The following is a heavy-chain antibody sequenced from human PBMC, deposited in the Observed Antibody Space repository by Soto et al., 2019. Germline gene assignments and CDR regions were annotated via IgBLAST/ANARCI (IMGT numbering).Heavy chain of an antibody. CDR1: GGSISSGGYY. J-gene: IGHJ6*02. V-gene: IGHV4-31*03. CDR3: ARDHANYDILTGYKYGTRYYYYGMDV. Sequence: QVQLQESGPGLVKPSQTLSLTCTVSGGSISSGGYYWSWIRQHPGKGLEWIGYIYYSGSTYYNPSLKSRVTISVDTSKNQFSLKLSSVTAADTAVYYCARDHANYDILTGYKYGTRYYYYGMDVWGQGTTVTVSS. D-gene: IGHD3-9*01. CDR2: IYYSGST.